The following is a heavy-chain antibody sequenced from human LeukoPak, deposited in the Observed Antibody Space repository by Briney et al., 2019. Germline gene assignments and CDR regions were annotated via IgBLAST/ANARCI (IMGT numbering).Heavy chain of an antibody. D-gene: IGHD5-24*01. CDR3: GGGDGHNHGDY. Sequence: PGGSLRLSCAASGFTVSNNFMSWVRQAPGKGLEWVSVIYRGGTIYYADSVRGRFTISRDNSKNTLYLQMISLRAEDTAVYYCGGGDGHNHGDYWGQGTLVTVSS. V-gene: IGHV3-53*01. CDR2: IYRGGTI. CDR1: GFTVSNNF. J-gene: IGHJ4*02.